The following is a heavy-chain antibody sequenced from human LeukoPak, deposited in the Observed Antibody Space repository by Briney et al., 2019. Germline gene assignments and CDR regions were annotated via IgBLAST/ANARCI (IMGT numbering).Heavy chain of an antibody. CDR3: AGGPVVIDY. CDR2: IKEDGSEK. CDR1: GFSFSSSW. V-gene: IGHV3-7*04. J-gene: IGHJ4*02. Sequence: SGGSLRLSCAASGFSFSSSWMTWVRQAPGQGLEWVANIKEDGSEKSYVDSVKGRFTISRDNAKNSLYLQMNSLRADDTAVYFCAGGPVVIDYWGQGTLVTVSS.